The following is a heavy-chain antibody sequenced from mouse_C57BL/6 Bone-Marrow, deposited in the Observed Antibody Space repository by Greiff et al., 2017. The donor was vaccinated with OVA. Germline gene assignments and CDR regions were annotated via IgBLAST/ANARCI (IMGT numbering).Heavy chain of an antibody. Sequence: QVQLQQPGAELVRPGTSVKLSCKASGYTFTSYWMHWVKQRPGQGLEWIGVIDPSDSYTNYNQKFKGKATLTVDTSSSTAYMQLSSLASEDSAVYYCAREFAYWGQGTLVTVSA. CDR1: GYTFTSYW. CDR2: IDPSDSYT. CDR3: AREFAY. J-gene: IGHJ3*01. V-gene: IGHV1-59*01.